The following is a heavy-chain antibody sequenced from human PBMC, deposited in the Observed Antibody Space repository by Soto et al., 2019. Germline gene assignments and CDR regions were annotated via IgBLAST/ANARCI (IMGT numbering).Heavy chain of an antibody. V-gene: IGHV3-66*01. D-gene: IGHD1-20*01. Sequence: EVQLVESGGDLVQPGGSLRLSCAASGFTVSSNFMSWVRQAPGKGLEWVSVIYSGGSTDYADSVKGRFTISRDNSKNTLYLQMNSLRAEDTAVYYCVRDNWKGSYYYGMDVWGQGTTVTVSS. J-gene: IGHJ6*02. CDR3: VRDNWKGSYYYGMDV. CDR1: GFTVSSNF. CDR2: IYSGGST.